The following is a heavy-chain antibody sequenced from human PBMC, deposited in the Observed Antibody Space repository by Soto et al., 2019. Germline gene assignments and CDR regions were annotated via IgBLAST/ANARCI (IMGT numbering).Heavy chain of an antibody. V-gene: IGHV4-38-2*01. CDR3: ARNGSYYDFWSGYYFGGGMDV. J-gene: IGHJ6*02. CDR2: IYHTGTT. Sequence: SSETLSLTCAVSGDSISRGYYWAWIRQPPGKGLEWVASIYHTGTTYYNPSLKSRVTISVDTSKNQFSLKLSSVIAADTAVYYCARNGSYYDFWSGYYFGGGMDVWGQGTTVTVSS. D-gene: IGHD3-3*01. CDR1: GDSISRGYY.